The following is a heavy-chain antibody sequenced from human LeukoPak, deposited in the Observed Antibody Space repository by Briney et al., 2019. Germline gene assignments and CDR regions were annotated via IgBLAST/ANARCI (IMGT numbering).Heavy chain of an antibody. D-gene: IGHD6-13*01. Sequence: SQTLSLTCTVSGASISSGDYYWGWIRQPPGKGLEWIGSIYYSGSTYYNPSLKSRVTISVDTSKNQFSLKLSSVTAADTAVYYCARERYIAAAGLDYWGQGTLVTVSS. V-gene: IGHV4-39*07. CDR2: IYYSGST. CDR3: ARERYIAAAGLDY. CDR1: GASISSGDYY. J-gene: IGHJ4*02.